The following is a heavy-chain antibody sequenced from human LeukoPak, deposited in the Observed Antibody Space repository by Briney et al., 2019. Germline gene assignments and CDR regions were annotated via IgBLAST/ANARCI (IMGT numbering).Heavy chain of an antibody. D-gene: IGHD3/OR15-3a*01. Sequence: SETLSLTRTVSGGSISSGDSYWSWIRQPPGKGLEWIGYIYYSGSTYYNPSLTSRVTISVDTSKNQFSLKLSSVTAADTAVYYCARARLDLGSTAANAYFFDYWGQGTLVTVSS. CDR3: ARARLDLGSTAANAYFFDY. CDR1: GGSISSGDSY. J-gene: IGHJ4*02. CDR2: IYYSGST. V-gene: IGHV4-30-4*08.